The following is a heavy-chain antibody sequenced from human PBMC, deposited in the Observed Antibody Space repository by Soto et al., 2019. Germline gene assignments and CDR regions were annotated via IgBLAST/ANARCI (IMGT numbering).Heavy chain of an antibody. J-gene: IGHJ4*02. CDR1: GFTFTNYE. V-gene: IGHV3-48*03. Sequence: EVQLVESGGGLVQPGGSLRLSCVASGFTFTNYELNWVRQAPGKGLEWVSYISRSGGTIYYTDSVKGRFTISRDNAKNLLFMQMNSLRVEDTAVYYCVRGGIDYWGQGTLFAVSS. CDR2: ISRSGGTI. CDR3: VRGGIDY. D-gene: IGHD3-16*01.